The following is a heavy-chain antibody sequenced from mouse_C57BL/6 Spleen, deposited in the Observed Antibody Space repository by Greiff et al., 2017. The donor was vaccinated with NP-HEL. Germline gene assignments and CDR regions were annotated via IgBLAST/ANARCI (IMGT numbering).Heavy chain of an antibody. CDR2: IDPSDSYT. J-gene: IGHJ2*01. CDR1: GYTFTSYW. V-gene: IGHV1-69*01. CDR3: ARRSFFTTVVADYFDY. D-gene: IGHD1-1*01. Sequence: QVQLQQPGAELVMPGASVKLSCKASGYTFTSYWMHWVKQRPGQGLEWIGEIDPSDSYTNYNQKFKGKSTLTVDKSSSTAYMQLSSLTSEDSAVYYCARRSFFTTVVADYFDYWGQGTTLTVSS.